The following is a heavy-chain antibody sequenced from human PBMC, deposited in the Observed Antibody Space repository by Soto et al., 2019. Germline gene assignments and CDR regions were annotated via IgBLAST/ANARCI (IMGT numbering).Heavy chain of an antibody. J-gene: IGHJ6*02. D-gene: IGHD3-10*02. CDR1: GYTFTAYY. CDR3: ERNMDYYYGRGSGNGHGV. Sequence: QVQLVQSGAEVKEPGDSVRVSCEASGYTFTAYYIHWVRQAPGQGLEWMGWINPKFGDTTYAQDFQVRVSMTRDMSISTVYMELSRLTSDDTAIDYCERNMDYYYGRGSGNGHGVWGQGTTVTVFS. CDR2: INPKFGDT. V-gene: IGHV1-2*02.